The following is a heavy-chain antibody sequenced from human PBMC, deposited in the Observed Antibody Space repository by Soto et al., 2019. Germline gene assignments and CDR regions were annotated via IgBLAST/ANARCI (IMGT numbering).Heavy chain of an antibody. CDR1: GGSISSSNG. J-gene: IGHJ6*02. D-gene: IGHD3-3*01. CDR2: IYHSGNT. V-gene: IGHV4-4*02. Sequence: SETLSLTCTVSGGSISSSNGWTWVRQPPGKGLEWIGEIYHSGNTNYNPSLKSRVTISIDKSKNQFSLKLTSVTAADTAMYYCVREVLVFRFLEWLSRGMDVWGQGTTVTVSS. CDR3: VREVLVFRFLEWLSRGMDV.